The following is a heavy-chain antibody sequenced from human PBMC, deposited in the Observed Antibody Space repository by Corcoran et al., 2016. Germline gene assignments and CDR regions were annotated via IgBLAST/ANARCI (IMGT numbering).Heavy chain of an antibody. CDR2: IYWMDEK. J-gene: IGHJ4*02. CDR3: AYRPGYYENSAYM. Sequence: QITLKESGPTLVRPTQTLTLTCTFSGFSLSTTGVAVSWIRQPPGKALEWLALIYWMDEKHNSPSLRNRLTITKDTSKNQLVLTMTNMDPVDTATYYCAYRPGYYENSAYMWGQGTLVTVSS. V-gene: IGHV2-5*01. CDR1: GFSLSTTGVA. D-gene: IGHD3-22*01.